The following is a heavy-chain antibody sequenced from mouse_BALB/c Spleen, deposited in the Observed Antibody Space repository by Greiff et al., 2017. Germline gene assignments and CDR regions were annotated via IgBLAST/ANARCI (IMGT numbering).Heavy chain of an antibody. CDR2: ISSGGST. V-gene: IGHV5-6-5*01. CDR3: ASPYYGSSYWYFDV. J-gene: IGHJ1*01. D-gene: IGHD1-1*01. CDR1: GFTFSSYA. Sequence: EVQGVESRGGLVKPGGSLKLSCAASGFTFSSYAMSWVRQTPEKRLEWVASISSGGSTYYPDSVKGRFTISRDNARNILYLQMSSLRSEDTAMYYCASPYYGSSYWYFDVWGAGTTVTVSS.